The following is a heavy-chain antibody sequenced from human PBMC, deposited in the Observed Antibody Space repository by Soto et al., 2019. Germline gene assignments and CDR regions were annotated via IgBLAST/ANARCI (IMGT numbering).Heavy chain of an antibody. CDR1: GFTIRGDW. D-gene: IGHD1-20*01. CDR2: IKEDGSVK. V-gene: IGHV3-7*01. CDR3: AREYN. J-gene: IGHJ4*02. Sequence: GRPLRVSCGVSGFTIRGDWMSWVRQAPGKGLEWVANIKEDGSVKNYVDSVKGRFTISRDNAKNSLYLQMNSLRDEDTAVYYCAREYNWGQGTLVTVS.